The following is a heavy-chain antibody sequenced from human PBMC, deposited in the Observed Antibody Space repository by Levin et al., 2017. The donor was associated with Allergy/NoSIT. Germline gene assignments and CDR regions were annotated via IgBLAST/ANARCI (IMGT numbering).Heavy chain of an antibody. J-gene: IGHJ4*02. V-gene: IGHV5-51*01. CDR1: EYNFSNSW. CDR2: IYPDDSET. Sequence: HGESLKISCKGSEYNFSNSWIAWVRQMPDKGLEWMGNIYPDDSETRYSPSFQGQVTISSDKSINTAYLQWSSLKASDTAIYYCARQDSTATPYNYWGQGTLVTVSS. D-gene: IGHD4-17*01. CDR3: ARQDSTATPYNY.